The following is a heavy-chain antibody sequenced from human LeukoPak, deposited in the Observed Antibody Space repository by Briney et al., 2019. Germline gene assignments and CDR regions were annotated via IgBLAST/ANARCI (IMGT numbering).Heavy chain of an antibody. D-gene: IGHD2-15*01. CDR3: AGGVCSGGSCWGEWFDP. CDR2: IHYSGSA. CDR1: GGSISSYY. Sequence: SETLSLTCTVSGGSISSYYWSWIRQPPGKGLEWIGYIHYSGSANYNPSLRSRATISVDTSKNQFSLNLTSVTAADTALYYCAGGVCSGGSCWGEWFDPWGQGTLVTVSS. J-gene: IGHJ5*02. V-gene: IGHV4-59*13.